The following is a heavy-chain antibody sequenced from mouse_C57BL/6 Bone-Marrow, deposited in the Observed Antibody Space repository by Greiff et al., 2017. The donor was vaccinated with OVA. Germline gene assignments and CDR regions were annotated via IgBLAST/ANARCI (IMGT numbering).Heavy chain of an antibody. CDR2: IDPSDSYT. D-gene: IGHD1-1*01. J-gene: IGHJ1*03. CDR1: GYTFTSYW. CDR3: ARHGSSYDWYFDV. V-gene: IGHV1-69*01. Sequence: QVQLQQPGAELVMPGASVKLSCKASGYTFTSYWMHWVKQRPGQGLEWIGEIDPSDSYTNYNQQFKGKSTLTVDKSSSTAYMQLSSLTSEDSAVYYCARHGSSYDWYFDVWGTGTTVTVSS.